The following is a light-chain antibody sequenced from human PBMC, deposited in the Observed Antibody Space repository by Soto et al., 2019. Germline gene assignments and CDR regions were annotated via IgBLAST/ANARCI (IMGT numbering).Light chain of an antibody. J-gene: IGLJ2*01. Sequence: QSALTQPPSASGSPGQSVTISCTGTSSDVGGYNYVSWYQQHPGKAPKLMIYEVSKRPSGVPDRFSGSKSGNTASLTVSGLQAEDEADYYCSSYTSTTTLVLFGGGTKLTVL. V-gene: IGLV2-8*01. CDR3: SSYTSTTTLVL. CDR2: EVS. CDR1: SSDVGGYNY.